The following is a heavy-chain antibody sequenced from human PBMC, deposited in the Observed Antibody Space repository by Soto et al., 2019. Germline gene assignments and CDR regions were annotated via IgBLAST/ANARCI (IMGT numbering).Heavy chain of an antibody. CDR1: GGTISSYY. J-gene: IGHJ5*02. CDR2: IYYTGLS. Sequence: PSETLSLTCTVSGGTISSYYWSWIRQPPGKGLEWIGYIYYTGLSNSNPSLNSLVTMSVDTSKNQFSLKLSSVTAADTAIYYCTRVIASAGTRWFDPWGQGTLVTVSS. V-gene: IGHV4-59*08. CDR3: TRVIASAGTRWFDP. D-gene: IGHD6-13*01.